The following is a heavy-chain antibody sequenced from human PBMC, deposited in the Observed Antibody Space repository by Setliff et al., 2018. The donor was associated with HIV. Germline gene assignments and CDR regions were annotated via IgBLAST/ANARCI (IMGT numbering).Heavy chain of an antibody. V-gene: IGHV3-21*01. Sequence: VGSLRLSCAASGFTFSSYSMNWVRQAPGKGLEWVSSISSSSSYIYYADSVKGRFTISRDNAKNSLYLQMNSLRAEDTAVYYCARPDSSGYYSNFDYWGQGTLVTVSS. CDR1: GFTFSSYS. CDR2: ISSSSSYI. J-gene: IGHJ4*02. CDR3: ARPDSSGYYSNFDY. D-gene: IGHD3-22*01.